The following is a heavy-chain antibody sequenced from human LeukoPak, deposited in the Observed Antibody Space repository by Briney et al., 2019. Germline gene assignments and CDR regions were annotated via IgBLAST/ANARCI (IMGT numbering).Heavy chain of an antibody. CDR2: IRGSGGST. CDR1: GFTFSSYA. CDR3: ANSYGSGRYY. Sequence: QTGGSLRLSCAASGFTFSSYAMSWVRQAPGKGLEWVSAIRGSGGSTYYADSVKGRFTISRDNSKNTLYLQMNSLRAEDTAVYYCANSYGSGRYYWGQGTLVTVSS. J-gene: IGHJ4*02. D-gene: IGHD3-10*01. V-gene: IGHV3-23*01.